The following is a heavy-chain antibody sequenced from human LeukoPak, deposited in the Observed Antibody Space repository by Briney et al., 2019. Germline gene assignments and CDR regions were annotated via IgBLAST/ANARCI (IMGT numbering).Heavy chain of an antibody. J-gene: IGHJ6*02. D-gene: IGHD3-22*01. V-gene: IGHV1-46*01. CDR2: INPSGGST. CDR1: GYTFTSYY. Sequence: ASVKVSCKASGYTFTSYYMHWVRQAPGQGLEWMGIINPSGGSTSYAQKFQGRVTMTRDTSTSTVYMELSSLRSEDTAVYYCATIPDYYDSSGPAMGYYYYGMDVWGQGATVTVSS. CDR3: ATIPDYYDSSGPAMGYYYYGMDV.